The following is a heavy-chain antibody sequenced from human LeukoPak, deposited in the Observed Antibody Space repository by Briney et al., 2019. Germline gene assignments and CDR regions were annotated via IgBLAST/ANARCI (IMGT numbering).Heavy chain of an antibody. CDR2: ISSSGSTI. CDR3: AELGITMIGGV. Sequence: GGSLRLSCAASGFTFSTFGMSWVRQAPGKGLEWVSYISSSGSTIYYADSVKGRFTISRDNAKNSLYLQMNSLRAEDTAVYYCAELGITMIGGVWGKGTTVTISS. CDR1: GFTFSTFG. J-gene: IGHJ6*04. D-gene: IGHD3-10*02. V-gene: IGHV3-48*04.